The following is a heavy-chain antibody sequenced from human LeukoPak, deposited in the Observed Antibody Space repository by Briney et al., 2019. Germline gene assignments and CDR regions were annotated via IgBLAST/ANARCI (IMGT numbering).Heavy chain of an antibody. Sequence: PGGSLRLSCAASGFTFSSYAMHWVRQAPGKGLEWVAVISYDGSNKYYADSVKGRFTISRDNSKNTLYLQMNSLRAEDTAVYYCARVGTKGFWSGYSIPSADYWGQGTLVTVSS. CDR3: ARVGTKGFWSGYSIPSADY. J-gene: IGHJ4*02. CDR1: GFTFSSYA. D-gene: IGHD3-3*01. V-gene: IGHV3-30-3*01. CDR2: ISYDGSNK.